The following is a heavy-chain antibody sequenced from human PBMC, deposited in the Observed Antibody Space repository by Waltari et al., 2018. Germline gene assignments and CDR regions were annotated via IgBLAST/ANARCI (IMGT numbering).Heavy chain of an antibody. D-gene: IGHD2-15*01. V-gene: IGHV4-59*01. J-gene: IGHJ4*02. CDR1: GGSISSYY. CDR2: IYYSVST. Sequence: QVQLQESGPGLVKPSETLSLTCTVSGGSISSYYWIWIRQPPGKGLEWIGYIYYSVSTNYNPSLKSRVTISVDTSKNQFSLKLSSVTAADTAVYYCARIYCSGGSCYYFDYWGQGTLVTVSS. CDR3: ARIYCSGGSCYYFDY.